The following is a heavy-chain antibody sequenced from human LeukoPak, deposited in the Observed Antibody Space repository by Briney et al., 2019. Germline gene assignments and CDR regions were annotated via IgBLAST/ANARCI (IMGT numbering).Heavy chain of an antibody. CDR3: ADGPGGYDSSGYPDY. J-gene: IGHJ4*02. Sequence: ASVKVSCKASGCTFTSYGISWVRQAPGQGLEWMGWISAYNGNTDYAQKLQGRVTMTTDTSTSTAYMELRSLRSDDTAVYYCADGPGGYDSSGYPDYWGQGTLVTVSS. V-gene: IGHV1-18*01. CDR1: GCTFTSYG. CDR2: ISAYNGNT. D-gene: IGHD3-22*01.